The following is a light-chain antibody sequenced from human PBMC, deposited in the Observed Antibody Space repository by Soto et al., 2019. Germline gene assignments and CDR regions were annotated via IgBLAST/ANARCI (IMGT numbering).Light chain of an antibody. CDR3: LLYFDGAQLV. V-gene: IGLV7-43*01. J-gene: IGLJ3*02. CDR1: TGAVTSGFY. CDR2: NTC. Sequence: QAVVTQEPSLTVSPGGTVTLTCASSTGAVTSGFYANWFQQKPGQPPRPLIYNTCNKRSWTPARFSRSALGGKAALTLSGVQPEDEAEYYCLLYFDGAQLVFGGGTKVTVL.